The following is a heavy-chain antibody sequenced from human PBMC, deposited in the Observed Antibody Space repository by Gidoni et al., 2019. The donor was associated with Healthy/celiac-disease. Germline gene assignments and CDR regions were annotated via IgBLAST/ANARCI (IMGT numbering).Heavy chain of an antibody. V-gene: IGHV3-23*01. CDR2: ISGSGGST. Sequence: EVQLLESGGGLVQPGGSLRLSCAASGFTFSSYAMSWVRQAPGKGLEWVSAISGSGGSTYYADSLKGRFTISRDNSKNTLYLQMNSLRAEDTAVYYCAKDKEPTALITIFGVVINYWGQGTLVTVSS. CDR1: GFTFSSYA. J-gene: IGHJ4*02. CDR3: AKDKEPTALITIFGVVINY. D-gene: IGHD3-3*01.